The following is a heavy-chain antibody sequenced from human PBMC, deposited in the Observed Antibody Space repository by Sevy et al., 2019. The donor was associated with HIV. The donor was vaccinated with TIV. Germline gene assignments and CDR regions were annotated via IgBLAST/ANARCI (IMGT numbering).Heavy chain of an antibody. CDR3: ARRGFYASGSYCDY. CDR2: IYPDDSDT. V-gene: IGHV5-51*01. Sequence: GESLKISCKGSGYSFNNYWIGWVRQMPGKGLEWMGIIYPDDSDTRYSPSFQGQVTISVDKSISTAYLQWSSLKASDTAIYYCARRGFYASGSYCDYWGQGSLVTVSS. CDR1: GYSFNNYW. D-gene: IGHD3-10*01. J-gene: IGHJ4*02.